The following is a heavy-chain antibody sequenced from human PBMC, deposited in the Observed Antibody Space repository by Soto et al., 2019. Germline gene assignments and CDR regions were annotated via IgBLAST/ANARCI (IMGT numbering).Heavy chain of an antibody. J-gene: IGHJ4*02. CDR3: AKSEYYFDY. Sequence: GGSLRLSCAASGFTFSSYAMSWVRQAPGKGLEWVSSISGNGYDTYDADSVKGRFTISRDNSKNTLYLQMNSLRAEDTAVYYCAKSEYYFDYWGQGTLVTVSS. D-gene: IGHD3-10*01. CDR2: ISGNGYDT. CDR1: GFTFSSYA. V-gene: IGHV3-23*01.